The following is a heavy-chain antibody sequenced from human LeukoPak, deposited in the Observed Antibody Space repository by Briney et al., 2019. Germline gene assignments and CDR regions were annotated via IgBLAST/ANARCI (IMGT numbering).Heavy chain of an antibody. Sequence: GASVKVSCKASGYTFTGYYMHWVRQAPGQGLEWMAWINPNSGGTNYAQKFQGRVTVTRDTSITTAYMELSRLRSDDTAVYYCARSWSNSFDPWGQGTLVTVSS. CDR1: GYTFTGYY. V-gene: IGHV1-2*02. CDR2: INPNSGGT. CDR3: ARSWSNSFDP. J-gene: IGHJ5*02.